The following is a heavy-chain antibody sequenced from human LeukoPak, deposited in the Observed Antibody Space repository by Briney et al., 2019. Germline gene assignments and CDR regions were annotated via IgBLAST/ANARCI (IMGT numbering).Heavy chain of an antibody. D-gene: IGHD4-17*01. Sequence: ASVKVSCKASGYTFTGHYIHWVRQAPGQGLEWMGWINSNSGGTNYAQKFQGRVTMTRDTSISTAYMELSRLRSDDTAVYYCASSEGDYSSFDPWGQGTLVTVSS. V-gene: IGHV1-2*02. CDR1: GYTFTGHY. CDR3: ASSEGDYSSFDP. CDR2: INSNSGGT. J-gene: IGHJ5*02.